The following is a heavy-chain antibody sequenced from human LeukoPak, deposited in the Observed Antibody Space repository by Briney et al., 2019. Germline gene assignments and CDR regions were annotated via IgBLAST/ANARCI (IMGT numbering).Heavy chain of an antibody. CDR1: GGTFSSYA. V-gene: IGHV1-69*06. J-gene: IGHJ5*02. D-gene: IGHD3-22*01. CDR2: IIPIFGTA. Sequence: SVKVSCKASGGTFSSYAISWVRQAPGQGLEWMGGIIPIFGTANYAQKFQGRVTITADKSTSTAYMELSSLRSEDTAVYYCARDPMIVVGGGSDWFDPWGQGTLVTVSS. CDR3: ARDPMIVVGGGSDWFDP.